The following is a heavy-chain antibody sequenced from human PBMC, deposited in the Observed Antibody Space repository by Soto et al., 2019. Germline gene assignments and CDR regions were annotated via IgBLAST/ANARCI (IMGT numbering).Heavy chain of an antibody. CDR1: GYTFTSYT. J-gene: IGHJ4*02. CDR2: INAGNGNT. D-gene: IGHD3-22*01. CDR3: ARDKYYDDSSGSHLAYYFDY. Sequence: ASVKVSCKASGYTFTSYTVHWVRQAPGQRLEWMGWINAGNGNTKYSQKFQGRVTITRDTSASTANMELSSLRSEDTAVYYCARDKYYDDSSGSHLAYYFDYWGQGTLVTVSS. V-gene: IGHV1-3*01.